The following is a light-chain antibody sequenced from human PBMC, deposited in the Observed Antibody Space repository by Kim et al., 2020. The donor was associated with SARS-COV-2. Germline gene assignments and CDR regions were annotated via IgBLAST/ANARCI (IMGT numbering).Light chain of an antibody. CDR3: QVSDSSSDHPV. J-gene: IGLJ3*02. V-gene: IGLV3-21*04. CDR2: YDS. Sequence: APGRPASITCGRSHIGRKSLPRYQQKSGQSPVLVIYYDSNRPSAILQRFSCSNSCNNATLSISSVAAGDDAAYYCQVSDSSSDHPVFGGGTQLTVL. CDR1: HIGRKS.